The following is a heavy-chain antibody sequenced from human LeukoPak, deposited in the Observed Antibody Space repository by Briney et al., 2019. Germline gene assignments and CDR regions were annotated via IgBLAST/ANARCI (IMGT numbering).Heavy chain of an antibody. CDR2: IYHSGST. CDR1: GGSISSSNW. J-gene: IGHJ6*03. CDR3: AGTTEAHSWRTRYYDYYMDV. V-gene: IGHV4-4*02. Sequence: SGTLSLTCAVSGGSISSSNWWSWVRQPPGKGLEWIGEIYHSGSTNYNPSLKSRVTISVDTSKNQFSLKLSSVTAADTAVYYCAGTTEAHSWRTRYYDYYMDVWGKGTTVTVSS. D-gene: IGHD6-13*01.